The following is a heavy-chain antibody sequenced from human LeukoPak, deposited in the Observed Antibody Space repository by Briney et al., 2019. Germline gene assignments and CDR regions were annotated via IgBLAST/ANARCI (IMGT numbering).Heavy chain of an antibody. V-gene: IGHV3-48*01. D-gene: IGHD2-2*01. CDR2: ISYTSRAK. CDR1: GFTFSSYN. CDR3: ARAYCSSTSCFG. J-gene: IGHJ4*02. Sequence: PGGSLRLSCAAPGFTFSSYNMNWVRQAPGKGLEWVSSISYTSRAKYYADSVKGRFTISRDNVKNSLYLQMDSLRAEDTAVYYCARAYCSSTSCFGWGQGTLVTVSS.